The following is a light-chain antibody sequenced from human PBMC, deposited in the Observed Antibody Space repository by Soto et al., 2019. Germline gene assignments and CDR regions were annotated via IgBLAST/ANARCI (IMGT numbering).Light chain of an antibody. Sequence: EVVLTQSPGTLSLSPGERATLSCRASQSVSGDYLAWYQQRPGQAPRLLIYGASNRATGIPDRFSGSGSGTDFALTISRLEPEDFAVYYCQQRSNWPPVTFGGGTKVEIK. CDR3: QQRSNWPPVT. V-gene: IGKV3D-20*02. CDR1: QSVSGDY. J-gene: IGKJ4*01. CDR2: GAS.